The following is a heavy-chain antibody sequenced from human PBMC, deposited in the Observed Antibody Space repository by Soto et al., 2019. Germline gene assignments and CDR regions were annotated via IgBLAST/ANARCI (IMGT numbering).Heavy chain of an antibody. V-gene: IGHV3-7*05. CDR1: GFTFSSYW. CDR3: ARGGLHDYFLIRRRGRFWFDP. Sequence: EVQLVESGGGLVQPGGSLRLSCAASGFTFSSYWMSWVRQAPGKGLEWVANIKQDGREKYYVDSVKGRFTISRDNAKNSLYLQMNSLRAEDTAVYYCARGGLHDYFLIRRRGRFWFDPCGQGTLVTVSS. D-gene: IGHD3-16*01. J-gene: IGHJ5*02. CDR2: IKQDGREK.